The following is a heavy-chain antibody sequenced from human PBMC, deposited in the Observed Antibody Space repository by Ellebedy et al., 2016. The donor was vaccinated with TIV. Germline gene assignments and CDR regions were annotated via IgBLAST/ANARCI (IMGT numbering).Heavy chain of an antibody. D-gene: IGHD1-1*01. CDR2: SHPSGSDT. Sequence: ASVKVSXKTSRFTFSTHYIHWVRQAPGQGLEWMGISHPSGSDTNYAQQFQGRVTMTRDTSTSTVYMDLSSLRSDDTAVCYCATWGTGQVDDALDIWGQGTMVTVSS. CDR1: RFTFSTHY. CDR3: ATWGTGQVDDALDI. J-gene: IGHJ3*02. V-gene: IGHV1-46*03.